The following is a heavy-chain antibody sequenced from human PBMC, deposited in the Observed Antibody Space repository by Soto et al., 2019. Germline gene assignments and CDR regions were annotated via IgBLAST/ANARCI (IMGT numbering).Heavy chain of an antibody. CDR2: IWYDGGYK. J-gene: IGHJ4*02. Sequence: QVQLVESGGGVVQPGRSLRLSCAASGFRFNNYGMHWVRQAPGKGLEWVAVIWYDGGYKYADSVKGRFTISRDNSKNTLYLQMNSLTGEDTAVYYCARDQSGYYYLRDDWGQGTLVTVSS. CDR1: GFRFNNYG. D-gene: IGHD3-9*01. CDR3: ARDQSGYYYLRDD. V-gene: IGHV3-33*01.